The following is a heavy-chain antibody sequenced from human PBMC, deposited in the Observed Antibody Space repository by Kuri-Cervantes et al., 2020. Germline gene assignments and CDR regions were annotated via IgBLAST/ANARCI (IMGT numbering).Heavy chain of an antibody. CDR3: AKDIGGYYDSSGYGGYFDY. J-gene: IGHJ4*02. D-gene: IGHD3-22*01. CDR1: GSTFSSYA. CDR2: ISYDGSNK. V-gene: IGHV3-30-3*01. Sequence: GESLKISCAASGSTFSSYAMHWVRQAPGKGLEWVAVISYDGSNKYYADSVKGRFTISRDNAKNSLYLQMNSLRAEDTALYYCAKDIGGYYDSSGYGGYFDYWGQGTLVTVSS.